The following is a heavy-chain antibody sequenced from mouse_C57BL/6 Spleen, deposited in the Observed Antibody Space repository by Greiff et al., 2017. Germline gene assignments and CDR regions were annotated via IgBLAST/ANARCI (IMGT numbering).Heavy chain of an antibody. Sequence: QVQLQQPGAELVMPGASVKLSCKASGYTFTSYWMHWVKQRPGQGLEWIGEIDPSDSYTNYNQKFKGKSTLTVDKSSSRAYMQLSSLTSEDSAVYYCARSSYYGSSYLDYWGQGTTLTVSS. CDR1: GYTFTSYW. CDR2: IDPSDSYT. D-gene: IGHD1-1*01. CDR3: ARSSYYGSSYLDY. J-gene: IGHJ2*01. V-gene: IGHV1-69*01.